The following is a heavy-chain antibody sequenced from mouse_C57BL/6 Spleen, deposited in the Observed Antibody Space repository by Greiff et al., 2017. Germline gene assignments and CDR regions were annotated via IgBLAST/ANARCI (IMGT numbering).Heavy chain of an antibody. D-gene: IGHD1-1*01. Sequence: VQLQQSGPELVKPGASVKISCKASGYSFTDYNMNWVKQSHGQSLEWIGVINPNYGTTNYNQKFKGKATLTVDKSSSRADMKLNSLTSEDSAVDYCARDGRDWDFDVWGTGTTVTVSS. CDR2: INPNYGTT. V-gene: IGHV1-39*01. CDR1: GYSFTDYN. J-gene: IGHJ1*03. CDR3: ARDGRDWDFDV.